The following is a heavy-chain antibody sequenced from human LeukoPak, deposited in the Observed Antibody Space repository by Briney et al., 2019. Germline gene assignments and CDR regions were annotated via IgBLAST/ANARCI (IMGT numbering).Heavy chain of an antibody. Sequence: GGSLRLSCAASGFTFSSYTMNWVRQAPGKGLEWVSSISSGNSYIYYADSMKGRFTVSRDNAKNSLYLQMNSLRAEDSAIYYCARVSPLFYFDSWGQGTLVTVSS. CDR1: GFTFSSYT. V-gene: IGHV3-21*01. CDR3: ARVSPLFYFDS. J-gene: IGHJ4*02. CDR2: ISSGNSYI.